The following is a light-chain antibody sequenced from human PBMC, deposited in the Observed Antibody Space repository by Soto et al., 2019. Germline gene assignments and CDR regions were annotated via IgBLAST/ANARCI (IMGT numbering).Light chain of an antibody. J-gene: IGKJ5*01. CDR3: QHYDGYPQT. Sequence: DIQMTQSPSSLSASVGDIVTITCRSSQDINNFLAWFQQKPGRAPKTLIFAASRLHSGIPSRFSGSGSGTTFTLTISGLQPEDLGTYYCQHYDGYPQTFGQGTRLEIK. CDR1: QDINNF. V-gene: IGKV1-16*01. CDR2: AAS.